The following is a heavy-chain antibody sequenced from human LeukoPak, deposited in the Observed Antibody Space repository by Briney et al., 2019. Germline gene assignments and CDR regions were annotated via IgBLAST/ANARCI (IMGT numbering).Heavy chain of an antibody. Sequence: SETLSLTCAVYGGSFSGYYWSWIRQPAGKGLEWIGRIYTSGSTNYNPSLKSRVTISVDTSKNQFSLKLSSVTAADTAVYYCARVSIHYYYMDVWGKGTTVTISS. CDR2: IYTSGST. D-gene: IGHD3-16*02. V-gene: IGHV4-59*10. J-gene: IGHJ6*03. CDR3: ARVSIHYYYMDV. CDR1: GGSFSGYY.